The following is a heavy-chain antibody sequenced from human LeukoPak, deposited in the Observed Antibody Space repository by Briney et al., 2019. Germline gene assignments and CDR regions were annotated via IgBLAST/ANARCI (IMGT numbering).Heavy chain of an antibody. CDR3: ARGLTQIPRLATGLGH. CDR2: ISYDGSNK. D-gene: IGHD2-21*02. Sequence: PGGSLRLSCAASGFTFSSYAMHWVRQAPGKGLEWVAVISYDGSNKYYADSVKGRFTISRDNSKNALYLQMNSLRAEDTAVYYCARGLTQIPRLATGLGHWGQGTLVTVSS. J-gene: IGHJ4*02. V-gene: IGHV3-30*04. CDR1: GFTFSSYA.